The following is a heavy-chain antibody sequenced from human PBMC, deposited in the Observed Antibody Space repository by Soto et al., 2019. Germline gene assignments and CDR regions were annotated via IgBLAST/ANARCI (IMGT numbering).Heavy chain of an antibody. CDR2: IGGNGATT. J-gene: IGHJ4*02. CDR1: GFTFSTYA. CDR3: AKTLYGGCDY. Sequence: EVQLLDFGGGLVQPGGSLRLSCVASGFTFSTYAMSWVRQAPGKGLEWVSGIGGNGATTRYADSVKGRFTISRDNSKNTVYLQMNSLRVEDTAVYYCAKTLYGGCDYWGRGTLVTVSS. D-gene: IGHD5-12*01. V-gene: IGHV3-23*01.